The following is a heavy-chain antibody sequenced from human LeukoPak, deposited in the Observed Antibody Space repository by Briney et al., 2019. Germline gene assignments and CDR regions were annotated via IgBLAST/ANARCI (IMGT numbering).Heavy chain of an antibody. CDR2: ISSTSNYI. J-gene: IGHJ4*02. Sequence: GGSLRLSCAASGFTFRSYSMNWVRQAPGKGLEWVSSISSTSNYIYYADSVKGRFTISRDNAKNSLYLQMNSLRAEDTAVYYCAKSDIVVVVAALSHDYWGQGTLVTVSS. V-gene: IGHV3-21*04. D-gene: IGHD2-15*01. CDR3: AKSDIVVVVAALSHDY. CDR1: GFTFRSYS.